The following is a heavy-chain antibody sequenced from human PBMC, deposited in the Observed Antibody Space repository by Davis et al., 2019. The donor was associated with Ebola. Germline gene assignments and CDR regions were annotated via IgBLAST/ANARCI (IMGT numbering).Heavy chain of an antibody. V-gene: IGHV4-34*01. CDR2: IDRRGRT. Sequence: PSETLSLTCALYGGSFRDYYWAWIRQPPGKGLEWIGEIDRRGRTKYDPSLRRRATLSIDTSNNQFSLRLTSVTAAATAVYYCASPHQIRGDDFFDLWGQGSQVTVSS. J-gene: IGHJ4*02. D-gene: IGHD2-2*01. CDR3: ASPHQIRGDDFFDL. CDR1: GGSFRDYY.